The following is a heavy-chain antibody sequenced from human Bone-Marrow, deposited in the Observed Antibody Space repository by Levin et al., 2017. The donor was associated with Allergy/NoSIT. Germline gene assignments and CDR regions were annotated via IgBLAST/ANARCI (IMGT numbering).Heavy chain of an antibody. Sequence: PGGSLRLSCAASGFTFNDYTMYWVRQAPQRGLEWVSLISWDASTTYYADSVRGGFTISRDNRKNALYLQMNSLKTEATAVYYCAKGLRPRIAVKGNIEYWGEGTLVTVSS. CDR3: AKGLRPRIAVKGNIEY. CDR1: GFTFNDYT. V-gene: IGHV3-43*01. CDR2: ISWDASTT. D-gene: IGHD6-19*01. J-gene: IGHJ4*02.